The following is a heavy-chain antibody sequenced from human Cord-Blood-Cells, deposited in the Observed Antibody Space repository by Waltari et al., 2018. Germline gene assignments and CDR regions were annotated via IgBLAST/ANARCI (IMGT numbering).Heavy chain of an antibody. CDR3: ARDQYSSSWYNS. CDR1: GYTFTGYY. Sequence: QVQLVQSGAEVKKPGASVKVSCKASGYTFTGYYMHWVRQAPGQGLEWMGWINPNRGGTNYAKKFQGWVTMTRDTSISTASMELSRLGSDDTAVYYWARDQYSSSWYNSWGQGPLVTVSS. CDR2: INPNRGGT. J-gene: IGHJ5*01. D-gene: IGHD6-13*01. V-gene: IGHV1-2*04.